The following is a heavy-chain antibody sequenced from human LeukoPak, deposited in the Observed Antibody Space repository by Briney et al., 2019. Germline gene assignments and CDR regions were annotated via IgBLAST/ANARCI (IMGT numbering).Heavy chain of an antibody. CDR1: GYTFTTYG. J-gene: IGHJ4*02. CDR2: ISAYNGNT. Sequence: ASVKVSCKTSGYTFTTYGISWLRQAPGQGLEWMGWISAYNGNTNYAQKLQGRVTMTTDTSTSTAYMELRSLRSDDTAVYYCARDGPSNPPLDYWGQGTLVTVSS. CDR3: ARDGPSNPPLDY. V-gene: IGHV1-18*01. D-gene: IGHD1-14*01.